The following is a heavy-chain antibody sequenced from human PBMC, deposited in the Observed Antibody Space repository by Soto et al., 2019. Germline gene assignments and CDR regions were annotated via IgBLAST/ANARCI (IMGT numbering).Heavy chain of an antibody. CDR1: GAAITRGNFY. Sequence: SETLSLTCSVSGAAITRGNFYWGWVRPRPGQGLQWIGLIYYNASHLYNPSLQSRLIISLDASKNQFSLTLSSVTAADTGVYYCVKSRFSSNWSPDSWGQG. D-gene: IGHD6-13*01. CDR3: VKSRFSSNWSPDS. V-gene: IGHV4-31*03. CDR2: IYYNASH. J-gene: IGHJ5*01.